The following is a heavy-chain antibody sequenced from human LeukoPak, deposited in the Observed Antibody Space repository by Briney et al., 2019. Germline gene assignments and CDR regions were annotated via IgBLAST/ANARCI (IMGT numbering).Heavy chain of an antibody. D-gene: IGHD4-11*01. Sequence: GGSLRLSCAASGFTFNNYAMSWVRQAPGKGLEWVSAISASGGTTYYADSVKGRFTISRDNSENTLFLQMNSLRAEDTAVYYCAKGPNESSNYLFDYWGQGTLVTVSS. CDR3: AKGPNESSNYLFDY. V-gene: IGHV3-23*01. J-gene: IGHJ4*02. CDR1: GFTFNNYA. CDR2: ISASGGTT.